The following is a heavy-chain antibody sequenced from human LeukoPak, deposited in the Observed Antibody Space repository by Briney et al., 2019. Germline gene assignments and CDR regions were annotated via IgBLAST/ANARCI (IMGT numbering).Heavy chain of an antibody. J-gene: IGHJ6*02. V-gene: IGHV4-30-4*01. CDR1: GASISSYY. Sequence: PSETLSLTCTVSGASISSYYWSWIRQPPGKGLEWIGYIYYSGSTYYNPSLKSRITISIDTSKNQFSLKLSSVTAADTAVYYCARAPLALLLWFGELLPTGLMDVWGQGTTVTVSS. D-gene: IGHD3-10*01. CDR3: ARAPLALLLWFGELLPTGLMDV. CDR2: IYYSGST.